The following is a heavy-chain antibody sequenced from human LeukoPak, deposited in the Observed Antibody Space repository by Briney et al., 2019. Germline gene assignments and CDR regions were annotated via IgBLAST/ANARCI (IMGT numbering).Heavy chain of an antibody. CDR1: GFTFSSYA. D-gene: IGHD2-15*01. Sequence: GGSLRLSCAASGFTFSSYAMHWVRQAPGKGLEWVAVISYDGSNKYYADSVKGRFTISRDNSKNTLYLQMNSLRAEDTAVYYCAREKLKPEYSMDFWGQGTTVTV. CDR2: ISYDGSNK. V-gene: IGHV3-30*04. J-gene: IGHJ6*02. CDR3: AREKLKPEYSMDF.